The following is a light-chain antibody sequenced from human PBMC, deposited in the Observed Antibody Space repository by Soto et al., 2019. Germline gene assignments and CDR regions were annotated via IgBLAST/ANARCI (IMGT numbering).Light chain of an antibody. V-gene: IGLV1-51*01. CDR2: DNN. CDR3: ASWDSSLRAVV. J-gene: IGLJ2*01. Sequence: QSVLTQPPSVSVAPGQRVTISCSGSSPNIGKEYVSWYQQLPGTVPKLLIYDNNKRPSGIPDRCSGSESGTSATLGITGLQTGDEADYYCASWDSSLRAVVFGGGPKLAV. CDR1: SPNIGKEY.